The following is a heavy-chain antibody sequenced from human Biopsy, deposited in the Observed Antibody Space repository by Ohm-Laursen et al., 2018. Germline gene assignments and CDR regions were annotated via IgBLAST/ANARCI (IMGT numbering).Heavy chain of an antibody. CDR2: VYYTGST. V-gene: IGHV4-59*01. J-gene: IGHJ2*01. CDR3: ARDRGYYSDKTVPGYFDL. Sequence: GTLSLTCTVSGDSISSYYWSWIRQPPGKGLQWIGYVYYTGSTDYNPSLQSRVTISVDTSKNHFSLRLRSVTPADTAIYYCARDRGYYSDKTVPGYFDLWGRGTLVTVSS. D-gene: IGHD3-22*01. CDR1: GDSISSYY.